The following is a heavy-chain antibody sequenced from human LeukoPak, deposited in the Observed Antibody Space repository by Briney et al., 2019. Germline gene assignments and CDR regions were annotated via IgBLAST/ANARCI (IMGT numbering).Heavy chain of an antibody. CDR1: GLTFSRYS. J-gene: IGHJ4*02. D-gene: IGHD4-11*01. CDR2: ISAYGNSI. CDR3: ARDMETVTTIDY. Sequence: PGGSLRLSCAASGLTFSRYSMNWVRQAPGKGLEWVSSISAYGNSIYYADSMRGRFTISRDNAKNSLYLQMNSLRAEDTAVYYCARDMETVTTIDYWGQGTLVSVSS. V-gene: IGHV3-21*01.